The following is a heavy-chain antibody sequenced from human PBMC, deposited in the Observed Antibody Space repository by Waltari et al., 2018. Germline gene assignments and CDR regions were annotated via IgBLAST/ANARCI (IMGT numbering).Heavy chain of an antibody. D-gene: IGHD3-22*01. V-gene: IGHV1-46*01. Sequence: QVQLVQSGAEVKKPGASVKVSCKASGYTFTSYYMHWVRQAPGQGLEWMGIINPSGGSTSYAQKVQGRVTMTRDTSTSTGYMELGSLRSEDTAVYYCARGGSMTLIYDSSGYWNWFDPWGQGTLVTVSS. CDR1: GYTFTSYY. CDR2: INPSGGST. J-gene: IGHJ5*02. CDR3: ARGGSMTLIYDSSGYWNWFDP.